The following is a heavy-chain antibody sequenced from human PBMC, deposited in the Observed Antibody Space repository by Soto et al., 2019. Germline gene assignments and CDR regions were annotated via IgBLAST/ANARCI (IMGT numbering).Heavy chain of an antibody. Sequence: QVQLVPSGAEVKKPGASVKVSCKASGYTFTSYGISWVRQAPGQGLEWMGWISAYNGNTNYAQKLEDRVTMTTDTSTSTAYMELRSLRSDVTAVYYCARVSRYDWGGAPEMTTALYYYYSYMDVWGKGTTVTVSS. CDR1: GYTFTSYG. V-gene: IGHV1-18*01. CDR3: ARVSRYDWGGAPEMTTALYYYYSYMDV. D-gene: IGHD5-12*01. CDR2: ISAYNGNT. J-gene: IGHJ6*03.